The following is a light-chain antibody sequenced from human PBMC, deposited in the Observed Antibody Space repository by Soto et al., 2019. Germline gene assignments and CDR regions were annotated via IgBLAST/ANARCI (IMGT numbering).Light chain of an antibody. Sequence: EIVMTQSPATLSVSPGERATLSCRASQSVSSNLAWYQQNPGQAPRLLIYGTSTRATGIPARFSGSGSGTEFTLTISSLQSEDFDIYYCQHYNSWPLTLGGGTKVDIK. CDR3: QHYNSWPLT. V-gene: IGKV3-15*01. CDR1: QSVSSN. J-gene: IGKJ4*01. CDR2: GTS.